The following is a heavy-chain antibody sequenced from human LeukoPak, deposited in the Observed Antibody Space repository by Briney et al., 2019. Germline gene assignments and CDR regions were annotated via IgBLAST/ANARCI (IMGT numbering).Heavy chain of an antibody. Sequence: PGGSLRLSCEASGFSFSDNWMTWIRQAPEKGLQWVANIKEDGSDKNYADSVTGRSTISRDNAKNLLSLQMNGLRAEDTAVYYCARWTDWYFDLWGRGALVTVSS. CDR3: ARWTDWYFDL. CDR2: IKEDGSDK. D-gene: IGHD3/OR15-3a*01. CDR1: GFSFSDNW. V-gene: IGHV3-7*01. J-gene: IGHJ2*01.